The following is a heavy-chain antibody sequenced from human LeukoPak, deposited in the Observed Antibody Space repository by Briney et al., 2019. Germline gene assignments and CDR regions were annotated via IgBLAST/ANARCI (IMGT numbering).Heavy chain of an antibody. CDR2: VSTGSNYI. J-gene: IGHJ3*02. CDR3: ARDLVGRGSGAFDI. V-gene: IGHV3-21*01. D-gene: IGHD2-15*01. Sequence: GGSLRLSCTASGFTFSSYSLNWVRQAPGKGLEWVSSVSTGSNYIYYADSVKGRFTISRDNAKNSLYLQMNSLRVEDTAVYYCARDLVGRGSGAFDIWGQGTMVTVSS. CDR1: GFTFSSYS.